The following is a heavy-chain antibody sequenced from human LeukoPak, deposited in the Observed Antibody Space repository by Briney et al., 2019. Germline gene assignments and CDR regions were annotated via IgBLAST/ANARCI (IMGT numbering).Heavy chain of an antibody. V-gene: IGHV3-7*03. D-gene: IGHD2-2*01. CDR1: GFTFSKYW. Sequence: GGSLRLSCAASGFTFSKYWMSWVRQAPGMGLEWVANIKQDGSEKYYVDSVKSRFTISRDNAKSSLYLQMNSLRVEDTAVYYCARGRGDSASWYFDYWGQGTLVTVSS. J-gene: IGHJ4*02. CDR3: ARGRGDSASWYFDY. CDR2: IKQDGSEK.